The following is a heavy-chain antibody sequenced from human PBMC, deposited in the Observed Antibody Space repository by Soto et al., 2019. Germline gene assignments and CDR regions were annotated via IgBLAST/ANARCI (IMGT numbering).Heavy chain of an antibody. V-gene: IGHV5-51*01. D-gene: IGHD5-12*01. J-gene: IGHJ5*02. CDR3: AIHSTGYEDS. CDR2: IHPSDFDT. CDR1: GYSFTSYW. Sequence: PGESLKISCKGSGYSFTSYWIGWVRQMPGKGLEWMGIIHPSDFDTRYSPSFQSQVTISADKSISTAYLQWSSLRASDTAMYYCAIHSTGYEDSWGQGTLVTVSS.